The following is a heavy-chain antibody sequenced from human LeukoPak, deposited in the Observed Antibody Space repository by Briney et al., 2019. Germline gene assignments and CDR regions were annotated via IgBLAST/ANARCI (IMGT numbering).Heavy chain of an antibody. Sequence: PGGSLRLSCAAPGFTFSSYAMHWVRQAPGKGLEYVSAISSNGGSTYYANSVKGRFTISRDNSKNTLYLQMGSLRAEDMAVYYCARGNDAFDIWGQGTMVTVSS. J-gene: IGHJ3*02. V-gene: IGHV3-64*01. CDR2: ISSNGGST. CDR1: GFTFSSYA. CDR3: ARGNDAFDI.